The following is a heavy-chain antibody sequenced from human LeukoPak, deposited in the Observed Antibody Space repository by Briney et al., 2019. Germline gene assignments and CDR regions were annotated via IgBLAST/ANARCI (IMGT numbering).Heavy chain of an antibody. CDR1: SYTFTGYN. CDR2: INPNSGGT. Sequence: ASVKVSCKPFSYTFTGYNMPSVRQAPGQGPEWMGRINPNSGGTNYAQKFQGRVTMTRYTSISTAYMELSRLTFVDTAVYYCARDSDVLRYFDWSRHFDYWGQGTLVTVSS. CDR3: ARDSDVLRYFDWSRHFDY. J-gene: IGHJ4*02. V-gene: IGHV1-2*02. D-gene: IGHD3-9*01.